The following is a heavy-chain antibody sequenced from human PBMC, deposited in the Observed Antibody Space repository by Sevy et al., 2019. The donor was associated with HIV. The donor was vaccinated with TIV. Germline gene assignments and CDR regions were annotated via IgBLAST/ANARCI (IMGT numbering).Heavy chain of an antibody. D-gene: IGHD3-16*02. CDR2: ISSNGCST. CDR1: GFTFSSYA. Sequence: GGSLRLSCSASGFTFSSYAMHWVRQAPGKGLEYVSAISSNGCSTYYADSVKGRFTISRDNSKNTLYLQMSSLRAEDTAVYYCVGGRGIMITFGGVIVRYSGQGTLVTVSS. CDR3: VGGRGIMITFGGVIVRY. V-gene: IGHV3-64D*06. J-gene: IGHJ4*02.